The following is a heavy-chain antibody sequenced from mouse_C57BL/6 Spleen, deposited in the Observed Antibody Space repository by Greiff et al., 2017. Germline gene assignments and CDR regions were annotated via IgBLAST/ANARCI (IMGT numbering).Heavy chain of an antibody. V-gene: IGHV1-82*01. J-gene: IGHJ4*01. CDR3: ARSSGSSYYAMDY. CDR2: IYPGDGDT. CDR1: GYAFSSSW. Sequence: QVQLKQSGPELVKPGASVKISCKASGYAFSSSWMNWVKQRPGKGLEWIGRIYPGDGDTNYNGKFKGKATLTADKSSSTAYMQLSSLTSEDSAVYFCARSSGSSYYAMDYWGQGTSVTVSS. D-gene: IGHD1-1*01.